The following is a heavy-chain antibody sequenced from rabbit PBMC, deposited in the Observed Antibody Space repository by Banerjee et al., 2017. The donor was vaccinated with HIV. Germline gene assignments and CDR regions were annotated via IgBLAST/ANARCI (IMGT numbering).Heavy chain of an antibody. CDR2: TYAGGSGNT. V-gene: IGHV1S45*01. J-gene: IGHJ4*01. Sequence: EESGGDLVKPEGSLTLTCTASGFSFSSSYWICWVRQAPGKGLEWIGCTYAGGSGNTFYASWAKGRFTISSHNAQNTLYLQLTSLTAADTATYFCARETYSYTTYANASFNLWGPGTLVTVS. CDR1: GFSFSSSYW. D-gene: IGHD6-1*01. CDR3: ARETYSYTTYANASFNL.